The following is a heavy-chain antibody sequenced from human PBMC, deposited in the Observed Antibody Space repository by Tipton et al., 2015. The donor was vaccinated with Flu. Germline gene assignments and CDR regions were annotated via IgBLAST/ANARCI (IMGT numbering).Heavy chain of an antibody. V-gene: IGHV3-53*01. CDR3: ARGDYYYGMNV. J-gene: IGHJ6*02. CDR2: IYSDGKT. Sequence: SLRLSCAASAFTVSSSNYMNWVRKAPGRGLASVSIIYSDGKTYYADSVKGRFTISRDNSKNTIYLQMNRLGAEDTAVYYCARGDYYYGMNVWGQGNTVTVSS. CDR1: AFTVSSSNY.